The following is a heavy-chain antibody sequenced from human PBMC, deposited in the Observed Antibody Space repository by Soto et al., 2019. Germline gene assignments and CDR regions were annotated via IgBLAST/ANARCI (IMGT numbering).Heavy chain of an antibody. V-gene: IGHV1-18*01. CDR3: AREPNYFDY. CDR1: GYTFTSYG. J-gene: IGHJ4*02. Sequence: XSVKVSFNASGYTFTSYGISWVRQAPGQGLEWMGWISAYNGNTKYAQKLQGRVTMTTDTSTSTAYMEMRSLRSDDTAVYYCAREPNYFDYWGQGTLVTVSS. CDR2: ISAYNGNT.